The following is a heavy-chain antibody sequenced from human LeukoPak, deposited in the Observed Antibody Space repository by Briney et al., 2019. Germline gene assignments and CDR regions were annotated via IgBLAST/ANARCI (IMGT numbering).Heavy chain of an antibody. Sequence: PGGSLNLSCPPFGFTFSIFAMRWVRQPPGKGLEWVSTISVGGSSTYYADSVKGRFTISRDNSKNTLHLHMISLRAEDTAVYYCARSFFYGSGSYSLYYFDYWGQGTLVTVSS. D-gene: IGHD3-10*01. CDR1: GFTFSIFA. CDR2: ISVGGSST. J-gene: IGHJ4*02. V-gene: IGHV3-23*01. CDR3: ARSFFYGSGSYSLYYFDY.